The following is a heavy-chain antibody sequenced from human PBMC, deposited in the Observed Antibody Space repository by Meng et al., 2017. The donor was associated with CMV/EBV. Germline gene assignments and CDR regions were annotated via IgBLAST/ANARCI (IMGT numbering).Heavy chain of an antibody. J-gene: IGHJ4*02. CDR3: VRGGASSGYDLVDY. Sequence: VQLVQSGVEFKGPGAPVKVSCKASGYTFTSYGISWVRQAPGQGLEWMGWISAYNGNTNYAQKLQGRVTMTTDTSTSTAYMELRSLRSDDTAVYYCVRGGASSGYDLVDYWGQGTLVTVSS. D-gene: IGHD5-12*01. V-gene: IGHV1-18*01. CDR1: GYTFTSYG. CDR2: ISAYNGNT.